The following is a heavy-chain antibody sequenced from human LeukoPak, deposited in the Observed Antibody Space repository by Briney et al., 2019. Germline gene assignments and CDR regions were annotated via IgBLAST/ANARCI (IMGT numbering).Heavy chain of an antibody. CDR3: AGGHPFTMIVVVITTPYYFDY. V-gene: IGHV4-34*01. CDR2: INHSGST. Sequence: PSETLSLTCAVYGGSFSGYYWSWIRQPPGKGLEWIGEINHSGSTNYNPSLKSRVTISVDTSKNQFSLKLSSVTAADTAVYYCAGGHPFTMIVVVITTPYYFDYWGQGTLVTVSS. CDR1: GGSFSGYY. D-gene: IGHD3-22*01. J-gene: IGHJ4*02.